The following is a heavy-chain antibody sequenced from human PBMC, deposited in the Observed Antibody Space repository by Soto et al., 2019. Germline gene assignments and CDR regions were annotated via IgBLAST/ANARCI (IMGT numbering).Heavy chain of an antibody. CDR2: INHSGST. CDR3: ARSLNRIAAAGNRIGTRGSNWFDP. D-gene: IGHD6-13*01. CDR1: GGSFSGYY. Sequence: SETLSLTCAVYGGSFSGYYWSWIRQPPGKGLEWIGEINHSGSTNYNPSLKSRVTISVDTSKNQFSLKLSSVTAADTAVYYCARSLNRIAAAGNRIGTRGSNWFDPWGQGTLVTVSS. J-gene: IGHJ5*02. V-gene: IGHV4-34*01.